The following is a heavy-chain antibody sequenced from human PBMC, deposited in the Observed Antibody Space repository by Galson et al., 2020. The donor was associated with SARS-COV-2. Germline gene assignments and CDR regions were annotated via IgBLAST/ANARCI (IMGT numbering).Heavy chain of an antibody. CDR3: AKERTTTGDDEAFDI. V-gene: IGHV3-30*18. Sequence: GASLQLSCTASGFTFNNYAIHWVRQAPGPGLEPVASLPYEQSNKYYADSLLGRFTISRDSSKNTLYLQMHSLTTEDTAIYYCAKERTTTGDDEAFDIWGQGTMVTVSS. CDR2: LPYEQSNK. J-gene: IGHJ3*02. D-gene: IGHD1-1*01. CDR1: GFTFNNYA.